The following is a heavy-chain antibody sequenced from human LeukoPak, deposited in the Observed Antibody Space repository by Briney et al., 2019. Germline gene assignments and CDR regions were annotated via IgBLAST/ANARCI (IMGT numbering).Heavy chain of an antibody. CDR1: AGSISSSY. D-gene: IGHD2-21*02. Sequence: SETLSLTCTVYAGSISSSYWSWIRQPPGKGLEWIGCIFYSGSTKYNPFLESRLTISVDTSKNQFSLKLRSVNDADTAVYYCARDRGSCGGDCPQAFEIWGQGTMVTVSS. CDR3: ARDRGSCGGDCPQAFEI. V-gene: IGHV4-59*01. CDR2: IFYSGST. J-gene: IGHJ3*02.